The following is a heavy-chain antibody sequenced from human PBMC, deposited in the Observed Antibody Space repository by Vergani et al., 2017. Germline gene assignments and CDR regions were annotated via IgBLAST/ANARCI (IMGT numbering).Heavy chain of an antibody. J-gene: IGHJ6*02. V-gene: IGHV1-18*04. CDR2: ISAYNGNT. Sequence: QVQLVQSGAEVKKPGASVKVSCKASGYTFTSYGFSWVRQAPGQGLEWMGWISAYNGNTNYAQKLQDRVTMTTDTSTSTAYMELRSLRSDDTAVYYCASGRFGEDNYYYGMDVWGQGTTVTVSS. D-gene: IGHD3-10*01. CDR3: ASGRFGEDNYYYGMDV. CDR1: GYTFTSYG.